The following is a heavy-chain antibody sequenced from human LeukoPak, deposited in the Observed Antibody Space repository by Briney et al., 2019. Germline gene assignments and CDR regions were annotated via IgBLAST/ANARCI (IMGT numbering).Heavy chain of an antibody. V-gene: IGHV1-2*02. CDR1: GYTFTGYY. D-gene: IGHD6-13*01. Sequence: PWASVKVSCKASGYTFTGYYMHWVRQAPGQGLEWMGWINPNSGGTNYAQKFQGRVTMTRDTSISTAYMELSRLRSDDTAVYYCARPSLTQYSSSWPFDYWGQGTLVTVSS. CDR3: ARPSLTQYSSSWPFDY. J-gene: IGHJ4*02. CDR2: INPNSGGT.